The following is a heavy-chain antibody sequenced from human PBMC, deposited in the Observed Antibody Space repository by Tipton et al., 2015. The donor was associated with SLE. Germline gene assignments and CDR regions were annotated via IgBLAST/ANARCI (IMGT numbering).Heavy chain of an antibody. J-gene: IGHJ4*02. V-gene: IGHV4-34*01. Sequence: TLSLTCAADRGSFSDSWWSWIRQPPGRGRGWIGEFTRSGGTNYNPALRSRVSISADSSKNQFSLKLRSMTAADTAVYYCARHEYDFLDWGQGTLVTVSS. CDR3: ARHEYDFLD. CDR2: FTRSGGT. D-gene: IGHD3-3*01. CDR1: RGSFSDSW.